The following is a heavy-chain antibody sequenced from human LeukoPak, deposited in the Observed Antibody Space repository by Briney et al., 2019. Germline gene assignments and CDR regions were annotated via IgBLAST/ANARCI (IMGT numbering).Heavy chain of an antibody. CDR3: ARKVLGLMIPRDAFDI. D-gene: IGHD3-16*01. V-gene: IGHV4-30-4*01. CDR1: GGSISSGDYY. Sequence: SETLSLTCTVSGGSISSGDYYWSWIRQPQGKGLEWIGYIYYSGSTYYNPSLKSRVTISVDTSKNQFSLKLSSVTAADTAVYYCARKVLGLMIPRDAFDIWGQGTMVTVSS. J-gene: IGHJ3*02. CDR2: IYYSGST.